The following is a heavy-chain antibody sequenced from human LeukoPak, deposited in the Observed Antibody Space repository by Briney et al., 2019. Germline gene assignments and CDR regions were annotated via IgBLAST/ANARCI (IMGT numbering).Heavy chain of an antibody. CDR2: IYTSGST. Sequence: SETLSLTCSVYGGSISSGSYYWSWIRQPAGKGLEWIGHIYTSGSTNYNPSLKSRVTISVDTSKNQFSLKLSSVTAADTAVYYCARDHGSGWTWAYDYWGQGTLVTVSS. CDR3: ARDHGSGWTWAYDY. D-gene: IGHD6-19*01. J-gene: IGHJ4*02. V-gene: IGHV4-61*09. CDR1: GGSISSGSYY.